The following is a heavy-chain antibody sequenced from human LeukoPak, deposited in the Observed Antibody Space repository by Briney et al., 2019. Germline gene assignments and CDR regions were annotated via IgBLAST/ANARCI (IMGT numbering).Heavy chain of an antibody. V-gene: IGHV1-18*01. CDR1: GYTFISYG. Sequence: ASVTVSCKASGYTFISYGISWVRQAPGQGLEWMGWISAHNGDTNYAQKFQGRVTMTTDTSTSTIYMELRSLRSDDTAVYYCARLFDAFDIWGQGTMVTVSS. J-gene: IGHJ3*02. CDR2: ISAHNGDT. CDR3: ARLFDAFDI.